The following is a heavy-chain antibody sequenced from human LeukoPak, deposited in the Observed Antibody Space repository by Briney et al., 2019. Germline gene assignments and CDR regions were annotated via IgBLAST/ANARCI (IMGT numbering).Heavy chain of an antibody. CDR2: MNYDGSTT. D-gene: IGHD1-7*01. CDR1: GFTFSSYS. J-gene: IGHJ4*02. Sequence: GGSLRLSCTASGFTFSSYSMNWVRQVPGEGPVWVSRMNYDGSTTNYADSVKGRFTISRDNAKSTLYLQMNGLRVEDTAVYYCARAGNYYFEDWGQGTLVTVSS. V-gene: IGHV3-74*01. CDR3: ARAGNYYFED.